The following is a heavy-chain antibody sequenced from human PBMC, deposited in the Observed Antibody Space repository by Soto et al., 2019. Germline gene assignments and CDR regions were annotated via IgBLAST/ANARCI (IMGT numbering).Heavy chain of an antibody. CDR3: AKGKYSSSSSGMDV. V-gene: IGHV3-30*18. Sequence: GGSLRLSCAASGFTFSTYAMHWIRQAPGKGLEWLSFISYDRSHTYYTDSVKGRFTISRDNSKNTLYLQMNSLSAEDTAVYYCAKGKYSSSSSGMDVWGRGTTVTVSS. CDR2: ISYDRSHT. D-gene: IGHD6-6*01. J-gene: IGHJ6*02. CDR1: GFTFSTYA.